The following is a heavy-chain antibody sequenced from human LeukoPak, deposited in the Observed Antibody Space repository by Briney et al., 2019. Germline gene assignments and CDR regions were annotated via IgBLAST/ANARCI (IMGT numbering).Heavy chain of an antibody. V-gene: IGHV4-34*01. J-gene: IGHJ5*02. CDR1: GGSFSGYY. Sequence: SETLSLTCAVYGGSFSGYYWSWIRQPPGKGLEWIGEINHSGSTNYNPSLKSRVVISVDTTKNQFSLKLSSVTAADTAVYYCARGGGSYRYTATWGQGTLVTVSS. CDR2: INHSGST. D-gene: IGHD3-16*02. CDR3: ARGGGSYRYTAT.